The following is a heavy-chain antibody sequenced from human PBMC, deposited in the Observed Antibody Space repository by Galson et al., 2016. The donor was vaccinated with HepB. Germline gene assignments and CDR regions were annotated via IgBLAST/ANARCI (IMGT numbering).Heavy chain of an antibody. V-gene: IGHV1-3*01. J-gene: IGHJ4*02. CDR3: ATQGHHPCDY. D-gene: IGHD1-14*01. CDR2: INAGNGNT. CDR1: GYTFTSYA. Sequence: SVKVSCKASGYTFTSYAIHWVRQAPGQRLEWMGWINAGNGNTKYSQNFQGRVTITRDTSASTAYMEMSSLTSEDTAVYFYATQGHHPCDYWGQGTLVTVSS.